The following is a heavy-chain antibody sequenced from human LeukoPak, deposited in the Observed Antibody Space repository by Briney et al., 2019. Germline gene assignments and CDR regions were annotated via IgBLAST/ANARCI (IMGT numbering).Heavy chain of an antibody. CDR3: ARSLYGHYFDY. V-gene: IGHV4-59*11. CDR2: IYYSGST. CDR1: GGSISSHY. J-gene: IGHJ4*02. Sequence: PSETLSLTCTVSGGSISSHYWSWIRQPPGKGLEWIGYIYYSGSTNYNPSLKSRVTISVDTSKNQFSLKLSSVTAADTAVYYWARSLYGHYFDYWGQGTLVTVSS. D-gene: IGHD3-10*01.